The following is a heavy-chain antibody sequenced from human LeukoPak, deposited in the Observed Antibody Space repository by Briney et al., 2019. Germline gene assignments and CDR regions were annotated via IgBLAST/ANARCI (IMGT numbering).Heavy chain of an antibody. CDR3: ARDRAQWELRSYYYYGMDV. CDR2: IYYSGST. Sequence: SETLSLTCTVSGGSISSYYWSWIREPPGKGLERIGYIYYSGSTNYNPSLKSRVTISVDTSKNQFSLKLSSVTAADTAVYYCARDRAQWELRSYYYYGMDVCGQGTTVTVSS. CDR1: GGSISSYY. J-gene: IGHJ6*02. D-gene: IGHD1-26*01. V-gene: IGHV4-59*01.